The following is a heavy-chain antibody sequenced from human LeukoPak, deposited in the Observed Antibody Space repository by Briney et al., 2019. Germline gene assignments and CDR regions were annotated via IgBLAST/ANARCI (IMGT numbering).Heavy chain of an antibody. V-gene: IGHV4-4*07. CDR3: ARGTTRKYYFDY. J-gene: IGHJ4*02. CDR2: IYTTGST. Sequence: PSETLSLTCTVSGGSITSYYWSWIRQPAGKGLEWIGRIYTTGSTYYNHFLKSRVTMAVDTSKNQFSLKLSSVTAADTAVYYCARGTTRKYYFDYWGQGTLVTVSS. D-gene: IGHD2-2*01. CDR1: GGSITSYY.